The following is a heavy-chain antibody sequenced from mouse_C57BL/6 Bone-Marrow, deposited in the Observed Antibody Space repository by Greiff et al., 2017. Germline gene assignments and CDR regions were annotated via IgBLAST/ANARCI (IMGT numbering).Heavy chain of an antibody. CDR1: GFNFKDDY. V-gene: IGHV14-4*01. Sequence: EVQLQQSGAELVRPGASVKLSCTASGFNFKDDYMHWVKQRPEQGLEWIGWIDPENGDTEYASKFQGKATITADTSSNTAYLQHSSLTSEDTAVYYCTTRAMDCWGQGTSVTVSS. J-gene: IGHJ4*01. CDR3: TTRAMDC. CDR2: IDPENGDT.